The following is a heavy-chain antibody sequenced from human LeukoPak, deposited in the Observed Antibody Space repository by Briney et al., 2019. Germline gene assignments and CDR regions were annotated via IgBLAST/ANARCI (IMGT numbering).Heavy chain of an antibody. CDR3: ARGYRYSSGYTFDY. CDR2: IIPIFGTA. D-gene: IGHD3-22*01. Sequence: GASVKVSCKASGGTFSSYAISWVRQAPGQGLEWMGGIIPIFGTANYAQKFQGRVTITADKSTSTAYMELSSLRSEDTAVYYCARGYRYSSGYTFDYWGQGTQVTVSS. J-gene: IGHJ4*02. CDR1: GGTFSSYA. V-gene: IGHV1-69*06.